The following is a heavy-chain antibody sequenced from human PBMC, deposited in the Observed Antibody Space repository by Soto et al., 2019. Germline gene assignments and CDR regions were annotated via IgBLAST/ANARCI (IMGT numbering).Heavy chain of an antibody. D-gene: IGHD2-21*01. CDR3: ARAYSFAMDV. J-gene: IGHJ6*02. CDR1: GDSVSSNSAS. V-gene: IGHV6-1*01. Sequence: SQTLSLTCAISGDSVSSNSASWNWIGQSPSRGLEWLGRTYYRSNWYNDYAVSVKSRITINPDTSKNQFSLQLNSVTPEDTAVYYCARAYSFAMDVWGQGTTVTVSS. CDR2: TYYRSNWYN.